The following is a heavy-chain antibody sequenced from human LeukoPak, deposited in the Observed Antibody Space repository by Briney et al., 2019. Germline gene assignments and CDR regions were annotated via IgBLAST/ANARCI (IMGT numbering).Heavy chain of an antibody. Sequence: GSLRLSCAASGFTFSSYAMSWVRPAPGKGLEWVSGISGSGDNTYYADFVKGRFTISRDNSKNTLYVQVNSLGTEDTAAYYCAKGSYYDSSGSFYFDYWGQGTLVTVSS. J-gene: IGHJ4*02. CDR3: AKGSYYDSSGSFYFDY. V-gene: IGHV3-23*01. D-gene: IGHD3-22*01. CDR2: ISGSGDNT. CDR1: GFTFSSYA.